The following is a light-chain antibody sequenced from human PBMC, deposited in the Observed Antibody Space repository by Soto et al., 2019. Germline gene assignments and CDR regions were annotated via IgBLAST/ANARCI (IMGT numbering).Light chain of an antibody. CDR1: SSNIGAGYD. CDR3: HSYDSSLSASI. V-gene: IGLV1-40*01. J-gene: IGLJ2*01. Sequence: QSVLTQPPSVSGAPGQRVTISCTGSSSNIGAGYDVPWYQQLPGTAPKLLIYGNSNRPSGVPDRFSGSKSGTTASLAITGLQAEDEADYYCHSYDSSLSASIFGAGTKLTVL. CDR2: GNS.